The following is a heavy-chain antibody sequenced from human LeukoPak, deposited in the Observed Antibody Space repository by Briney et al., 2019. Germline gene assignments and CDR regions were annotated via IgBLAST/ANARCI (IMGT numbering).Heavy chain of an antibody. CDR2: ISGSSRTI. CDR3: ARGYELLWFGEPTTPFDY. D-gene: IGHD3-10*01. V-gene: IGHV3-48*04. J-gene: IGHJ4*02. Sequence: GGSLRLSCAASGFNFQTYNVNWVRQTPGRGLEWISSISGSSRTIYYADSVKGRFTISRDNAKNSLYLQMNSLRAEDTAVYYCARGYELLWFGEPTTPFDYWGQGTLVTVSS. CDR1: GFNFQTYN.